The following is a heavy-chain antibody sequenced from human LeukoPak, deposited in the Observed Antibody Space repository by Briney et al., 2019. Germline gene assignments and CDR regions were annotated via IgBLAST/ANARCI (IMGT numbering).Heavy chain of an antibody. Sequence: GWSLRLSCAASGFTFSSHWVHWVRLAPGKGLVWASVISPDGSTTNYAEPVKGRFTISRDNAKNTLYLQMNSLRAEDTAVYYCARPVGTTVSVDYWGQGTLVTVSS. D-gene: IGHD1-26*01. J-gene: IGHJ4*02. CDR2: ISPDGSTT. V-gene: IGHV3-74*01. CDR3: ARPVGTTVSVDY. CDR1: GFTFSSHW.